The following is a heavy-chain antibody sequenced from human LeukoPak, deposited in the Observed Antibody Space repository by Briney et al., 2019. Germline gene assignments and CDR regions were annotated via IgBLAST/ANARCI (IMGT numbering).Heavy chain of an antibody. CDR1: GFTFSSYA. J-gene: IGHJ4*02. V-gene: IGHV3-30-3*01. D-gene: IGHD3-22*01. CDR3: ASPELTYYYDSSGYYYGY. CDR2: ISYDGSDK. Sequence: GGSLRLSCAASGFTFSSYAMHWVRQAPGKGLEWVAVISYDGSDKYYADSVKGRFTISRDNSKNTLYLQMNSLRAEDTAVYYCASPELTYYYDSSGYYYGYWGQGTLVTVSS.